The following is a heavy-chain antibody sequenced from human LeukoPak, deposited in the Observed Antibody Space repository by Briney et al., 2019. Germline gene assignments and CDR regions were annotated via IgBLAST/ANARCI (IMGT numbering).Heavy chain of an antibody. CDR1: GYTFTSYG. CDR3: ARGLGITMVRGVPYAFDI. Sequence: ASVKVSCKASGYTFTSYGISWVRQAPGQGLEWMGWISAYNGNTNYAQKLQGRVTMTTDTSTSTAYMELRSLRSDDTAVYYCARGLGITMVRGVPYAFDIWGQGTMVTVSS. J-gene: IGHJ3*02. CDR2: ISAYNGNT. V-gene: IGHV1-18*01. D-gene: IGHD3-10*01.